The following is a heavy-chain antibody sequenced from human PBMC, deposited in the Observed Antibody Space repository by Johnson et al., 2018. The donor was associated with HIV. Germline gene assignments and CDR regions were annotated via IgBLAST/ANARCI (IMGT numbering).Heavy chain of an antibody. CDR1: GFTFSNYW. CDR3: ARVVTMIVVDGGIEAFDI. Sequence: VQLVESGGGLVQPGGSLGLSCAASGFTFSNYWMSWVRQAPGKGLEWVANIDQDGTEKYYVDSVKGRFTIFRDNTKNSLYLQMNTLRAEDTALYYCARVVTMIVVDGGIEAFDIWGQGTMVTVSS. V-gene: IGHV3-7*05. J-gene: IGHJ3*02. D-gene: IGHD3-22*01. CDR2: IDQDGTEK.